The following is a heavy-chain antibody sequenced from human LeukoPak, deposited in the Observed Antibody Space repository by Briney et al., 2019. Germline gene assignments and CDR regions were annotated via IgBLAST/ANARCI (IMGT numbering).Heavy chain of an antibody. J-gene: IGHJ4*02. Sequence: SVKVSCKASGGTFSSYAISWVRQAPGQGLEWMGGIIPIFGTANYAQKFQGRVTTTTDESTSTAYMELSSLRSEDTAVYYCASGTGTTFDGLDYWGQGTLVTVSS. D-gene: IGHD1-7*01. CDR1: GGTFSSYA. CDR3: ASGTGTTFDGLDY. CDR2: IIPIFGTA. V-gene: IGHV1-69*05.